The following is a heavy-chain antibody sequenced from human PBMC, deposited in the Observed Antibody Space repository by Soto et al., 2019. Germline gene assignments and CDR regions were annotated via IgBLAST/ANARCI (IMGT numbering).Heavy chain of an antibody. J-gene: IGHJ6*02. CDR1: GASISGFY. CDR3: ASSSLYGMDV. V-gene: IGHV4-4*07. Sequence: SETLSLTCTVSGASISGFYWSWIRKSAGKGLEWIGRIYATGTTYYNPSLKRRLIISIDTSKNQFSLKVGSVTAADTAVYYCASSSLYGMDVWGQGTTVTVSS. CDR2: IYATGTT.